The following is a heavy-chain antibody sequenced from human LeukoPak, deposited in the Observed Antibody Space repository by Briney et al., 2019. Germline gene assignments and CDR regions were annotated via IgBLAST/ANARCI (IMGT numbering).Heavy chain of an antibody. CDR2: IYASGST. CDR1: GGSFRSHY. J-gene: IGHJ3*02. Sequence: SETLSLTCTVSGGSFRSHYWSWIRQPAGKGLEWVGRIYASGSTNYNPSLKSRVTMSVDTSKNQFSLKLSSMTAADTAVYYCARDWEAYGDLPGAFDIWGQGKMVTVSP. D-gene: IGHD4-17*01. V-gene: IGHV4-4*07. CDR3: ARDWEAYGDLPGAFDI.